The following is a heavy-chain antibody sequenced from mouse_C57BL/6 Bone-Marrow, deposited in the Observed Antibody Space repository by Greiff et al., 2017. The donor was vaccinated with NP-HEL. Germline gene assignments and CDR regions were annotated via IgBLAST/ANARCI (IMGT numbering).Heavy chain of an antibody. CDR2: IYPGDGDT. Sequence: QVQLKQSGPELVKPGASVKISCKASGYAFSSSWMNWVKQRPGKGLEWIGRIYPGDGDTNYNGKFKGKATLTADKSSSTAYMQLSSLTSEDSAVYLCARSRWAWLAYWGQGTLVTVSA. D-gene: IGHD1-1*02. CDR3: ARSRWAWLAY. V-gene: IGHV1-82*01. CDR1: GYAFSSSW. J-gene: IGHJ3*01.